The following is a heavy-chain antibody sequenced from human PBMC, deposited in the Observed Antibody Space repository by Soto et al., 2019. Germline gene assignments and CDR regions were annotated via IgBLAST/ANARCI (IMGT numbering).Heavy chain of an antibody. J-gene: IGHJ4*02. Sequence: SQTLSLTCAISGDSVSSSSGAWNWIRQSPWRGLEWLGRTYYRSKWYNDYALSVKSRITINSDTSKNQFSLQLDSVTLEDTAVYYCARSGTIFGLVTGFMDYWGQGMLVTVSS. V-gene: IGHV6-1*01. CDR3: ARSGTIFGLVTGFMDY. CDR2: TYYRSKWYN. D-gene: IGHD3-3*01. CDR1: GDSVSSSSGA.